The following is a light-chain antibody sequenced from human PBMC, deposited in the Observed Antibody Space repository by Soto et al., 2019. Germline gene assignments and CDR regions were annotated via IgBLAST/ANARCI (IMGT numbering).Light chain of an antibody. CDR1: QSVSSY. CDR3: QQRSNWPIFT. CDR2: DAS. V-gene: IGKV3-11*01. Sequence: EIVLTQSPAPLSLSPGERASLSCRASQSVSSYLAWYQHRPGQAPRLLIYDASNRATGIPARFSGSGSGTDFTLTISSLEPEDFAVYYCQQRSNWPIFTFGPGTKVDIK. J-gene: IGKJ3*01.